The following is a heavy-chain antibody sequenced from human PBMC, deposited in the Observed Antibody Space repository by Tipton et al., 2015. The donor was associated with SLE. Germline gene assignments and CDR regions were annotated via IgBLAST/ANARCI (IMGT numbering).Heavy chain of an antibody. CDR1: GGSFSSYY. CDR3: ASFDYGDYWY. V-gene: IGHV4-59*01. CDR2: IYYSGST. D-gene: IGHD4-17*01. Sequence: LRLSCAVYGGSFSSYYWSWIRQPPGKGLEWIGYIYYSGSTNYNPSLKSRVTISVDTSKNQFSLELSSVTAADTAGYYCASFDYGDYWYWGQGTLVTVSS. J-gene: IGHJ4*02.